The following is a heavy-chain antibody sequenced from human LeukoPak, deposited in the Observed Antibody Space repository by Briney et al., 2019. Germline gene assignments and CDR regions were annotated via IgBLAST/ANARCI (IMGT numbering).Heavy chain of an antibody. Sequence: PGGSLRLSCSASGFTFSTYAMHWVRQAPGKGLECVSAINIYWGNKYYATSLKGQFTSSRDNSNNTLFLQMSILKAEDPAFFYCVPLPIAVAGTHLLDYWGQGTLVTVSS. CDR1: GFTFSTYA. D-gene: IGHD6-19*01. V-gene: IGHV3-64D*09. CDR2: INIYWGNK. CDR3: VPLPIAVAGTHLLDY. J-gene: IGHJ4*02.